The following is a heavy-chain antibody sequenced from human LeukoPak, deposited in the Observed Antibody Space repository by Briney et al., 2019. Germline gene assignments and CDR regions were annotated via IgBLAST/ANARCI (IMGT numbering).Heavy chain of an antibody. D-gene: IGHD2-21*02. V-gene: IGHV4-59*01. CDR2: IYYSGST. CDR1: GGSISSYH. CDR3: AGREVVTAIRDAFDI. Sequence: SETLSLTCTVSGGSISSYHWSWIRQPPGKGLEWIGYIYYSGSTNYNPSLKSRVTISVDTSKNQFSLKLSSVTAADTAVYYCAGREVVTAIRDAFDIWGQGTMVTVSS. J-gene: IGHJ3*02.